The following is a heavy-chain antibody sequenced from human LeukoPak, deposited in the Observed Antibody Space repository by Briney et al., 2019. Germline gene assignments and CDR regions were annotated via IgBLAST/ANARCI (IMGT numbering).Heavy chain of an antibody. CDR1: GFTFGDYA. J-gene: IGHJ5*02. CDR2: IRSKAYGGTT. Sequence: PGRSLRLSCTASGFTFGDYAMSWVRQAPGKGLEWVGFIRSKAYGGTTEYAAPVKGRFTISRDDSKSIAYLQMNSLKTEDTAVYYCTRDPGYCSSTSCHNWFDPWGQGTLVTVSS. CDR3: TRDPGYCSSTSCHNWFDP. V-gene: IGHV3-49*04. D-gene: IGHD2-2*03.